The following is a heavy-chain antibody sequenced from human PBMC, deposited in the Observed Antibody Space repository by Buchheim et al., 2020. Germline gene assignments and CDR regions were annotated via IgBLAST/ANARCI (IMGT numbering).Heavy chain of an antibody. CDR3: ARPPYSGSYYFDY. V-gene: IGHV1-69*04. D-gene: IGHD1-26*01. Sequence: QVQLVQSGAEVKKPGSSVKVSCKASGGTFSSYAISWVRQAPGQGLEWMGRIIPILGIANYAQKFQGRVTITPAKSTSPVYMELSSLRSEDTAVYYCARPPYSGSYYFDYWGQGTL. J-gene: IGHJ4*02. CDR1: GGTFSSYA. CDR2: IIPILGIA.